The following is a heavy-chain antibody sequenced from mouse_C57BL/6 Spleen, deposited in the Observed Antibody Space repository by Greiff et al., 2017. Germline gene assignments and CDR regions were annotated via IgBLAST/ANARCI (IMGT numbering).Heavy chain of an antibody. CDR3: AREGTIYGSSLAWFAY. V-gene: IGHV1-53*01. J-gene: IGHJ3*01. CDR2: INPSNGGT. Sequence: QVQLQQPGTELVKPGASVKLSCKASGYTFTSYWMHWVKQRPGQGLEWIGNINPSNGGTNYNEKFKSKATLTVDKSSRTAYMQLSSLTSEDSAVYYCAREGTIYGSSLAWFAYWGQGTLVTVSA. D-gene: IGHD1-1*01. CDR1: GYTFTSYW.